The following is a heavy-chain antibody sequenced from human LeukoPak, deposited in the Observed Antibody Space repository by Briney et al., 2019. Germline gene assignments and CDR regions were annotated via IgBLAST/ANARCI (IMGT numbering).Heavy chain of an antibody. J-gene: IGHJ4*02. CDR1: GYSFTNYL. V-gene: IGHV5-51*01. CDR3: ARQKYYYDFWSGYYY. D-gene: IGHD3-3*01. Sequence: GESLKISCKGSGYSFTNYLIGWVRQMPGKGLEWMGIIYPGDSDTRHSPSFQGQVTISADKSISTAYLQWSSLKASDTAMYYCARQKYYYDFWSGYYYWGQGTLVTVSS. CDR2: IYPGDSDT.